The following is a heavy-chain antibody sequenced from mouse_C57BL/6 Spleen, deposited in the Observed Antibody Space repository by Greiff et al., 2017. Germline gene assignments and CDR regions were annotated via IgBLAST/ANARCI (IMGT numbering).Heavy chain of an antibody. V-gene: IGHV1-54*01. J-gene: IGHJ1*03. D-gene: IGHD3-1*01. Sequence: QVQLKQSGAELVRPGTSVKVSCKASGYAFTNYLIEWVKQRPGQGLEWIGVIKPGSGGTNYNEKFKGKATLTADKSSSTAYMQLSSLTSEDSAVYFCARGLRDWYFDVWGTGTTVTVSS. CDR2: IKPGSGGT. CDR1: GYAFTNYL. CDR3: ARGLRDWYFDV.